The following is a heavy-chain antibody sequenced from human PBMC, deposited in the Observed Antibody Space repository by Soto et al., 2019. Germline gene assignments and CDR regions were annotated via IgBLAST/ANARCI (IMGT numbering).Heavy chain of an antibody. V-gene: IGHV4-59*01. CDR3: ARGDPLLWFGDKVYYGMDV. CDR2: IYYSGST. Sequence: QVQLQESGPGLVKPSETLSLTCTVSGGSISSYYWSWIRQPPGKGLEWIGDIYYSGSTNYNPSLKGPVTISVDTSKNQFHLKLSSVTAAETGVYYCARGDPLLWFGDKVYYGMDVWGQGTTVTVSS. D-gene: IGHD3-10*01. CDR1: GGSISSYY. J-gene: IGHJ6*02.